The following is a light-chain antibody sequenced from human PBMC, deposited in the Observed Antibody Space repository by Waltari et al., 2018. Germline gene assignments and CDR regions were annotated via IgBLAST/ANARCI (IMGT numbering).Light chain of an antibody. V-gene: IGKV3-20*01. CDR1: QSVSRA. J-gene: IGKJ1*01. CDR2: GAS. Sequence: ELVFTPSPRILSVSPGDRATLPCRARQSVSRALAWYQQRPGQAPTLLIYGASSRATGIPDRFGSGGSGTDFSLTISRLEPEDFAVYYCQHYVRLPATFGQGTKVEIK. CDR3: QHYVRLPAT.